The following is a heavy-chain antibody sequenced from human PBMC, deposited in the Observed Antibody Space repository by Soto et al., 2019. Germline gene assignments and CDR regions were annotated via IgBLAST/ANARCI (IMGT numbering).Heavy chain of an antibody. D-gene: IGHD3-3*01. CDR2: ISYTGNT. J-gene: IGHJ4*02. Sequence: QVQLQASGPGLVKPSQTLSLTCAVSGRSISSVGYYWSWARQHPGKGLEWIGSISYTGNTYYNPSLENRLSISLDTSENRFYLRLNSVTAADTAIYYCARPNDYWNGYGPFDYWGQGSLVTVSS. V-gene: IGHV4-31*11. CDR1: GRSISSVGYY. CDR3: ARPNDYWNGYGPFDY.